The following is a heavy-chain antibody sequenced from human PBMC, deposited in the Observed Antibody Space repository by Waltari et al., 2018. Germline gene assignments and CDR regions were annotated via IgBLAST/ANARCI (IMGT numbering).Heavy chain of an antibody. CDR1: GSTFRSYA. V-gene: IGHV3-23*01. J-gene: IGHJ6*02. CDR3: AKAIEVRGGILGYGLDV. D-gene: IGHD3-10*01. Sequence: EMQLLESGGGLVQPGGSLRLSCAASGSTFRSYAMRWVRPAPAKGLGWVSGISASGGATYYADSVKGQFTISRDNSKNTLYLQMNSLRAEDTALYYCAKAIEVRGGILGYGLDVWGQGTTVTVSS. CDR2: ISASGGAT.